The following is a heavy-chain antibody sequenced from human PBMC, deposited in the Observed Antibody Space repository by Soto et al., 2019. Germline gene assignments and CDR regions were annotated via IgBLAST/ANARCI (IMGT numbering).Heavy chain of an antibody. D-gene: IGHD6-19*01. J-gene: IGHJ6*02. V-gene: IGHV3-48*01. CDR3: ARDRLQQWLFAYYYCYGMYV. CDR1: GFIFSTYS. CDR2: ISSSSSTI. Sequence: GGSLILSCAASGFIFSTYSMNWVRQGPGKGLEWVSYISSSSSTIFYTDSVKGRFTVSRDNAKNSLDLQMNSLRAEDTAVYYCARDRLQQWLFAYYYCYGMYVCGQGTTVTVSS.